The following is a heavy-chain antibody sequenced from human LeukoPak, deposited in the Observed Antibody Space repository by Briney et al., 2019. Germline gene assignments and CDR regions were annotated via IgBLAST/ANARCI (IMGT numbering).Heavy chain of an antibody. CDR1: GGTFSSQA. CDR2: IIPIFGTA. V-gene: IGHV1-69*13. J-gene: IGHJ3*02. Sequence: ASVTVSFKASGGTFSSQAISWVRQAPGQGLEWMGGIIPIFGTANYAQKFQGRVTITADESTSTAYMELSSLRSEDTAVYYCARRVGESHAFDIWGQGTMVTVSS. CDR3: ARRVGESHAFDI. D-gene: IGHD3-10*01.